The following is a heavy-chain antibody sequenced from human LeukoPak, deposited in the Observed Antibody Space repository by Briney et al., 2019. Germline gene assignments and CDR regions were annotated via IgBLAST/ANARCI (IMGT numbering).Heavy chain of an antibody. J-gene: IGHJ4*02. CDR3: ARYGITIVRGGKYYFDS. CDR2: IHYSGTT. CDR1: GGSISGYF. D-gene: IGHD3-10*01. Sequence: SETLSLTCTVSGGSISGYFWSWIRQPPGKGLEWIGYIHYSGTTNYNPSLNSRVTISVDTSKNQFSLRLSSVTAADTAVYYCARYGITIVRGGKYYFDSWGQGTLVTGSS. V-gene: IGHV4-59*08.